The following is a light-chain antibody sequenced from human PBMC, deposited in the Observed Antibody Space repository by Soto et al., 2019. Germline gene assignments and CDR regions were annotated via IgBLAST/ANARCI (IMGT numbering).Light chain of an antibody. CDR1: QSVSSSY. Sequence: ELVLTQSPGTLSLSPGARATLSCRASQSVSSSYLAWYQQKPGQAPRLLIYGASTRATGIPARFSGIVSGTEFTLTISSLQSEDFAVYYGQQHNNWPPLTFGPGTKVDIK. CDR3: QQHNNWPPLT. V-gene: IGKV3-15*01. J-gene: IGKJ3*01. CDR2: GAS.